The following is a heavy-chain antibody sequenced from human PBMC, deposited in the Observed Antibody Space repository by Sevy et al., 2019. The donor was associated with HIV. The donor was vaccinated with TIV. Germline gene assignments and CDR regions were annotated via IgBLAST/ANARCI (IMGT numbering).Heavy chain of an antibody. CDR3: ANSRLRTYDSSGYYYGWYYYYGMDV. J-gene: IGHJ6*02. CDR1: GGTFSSYA. V-gene: IGHV1-69*13. D-gene: IGHD3-22*01. CDR2: IIPIFGTA. Sequence: ASVKVSCKASGGTFSSYAISWVRQAPGQGLEWMGGIIPIFGTANYAQKFQGRVTITADESTSTAYMELGSLGSEDTAVYYCANSRLRTYDSSGYYYGWYYYYGMDVWGQGTTVTVSS.